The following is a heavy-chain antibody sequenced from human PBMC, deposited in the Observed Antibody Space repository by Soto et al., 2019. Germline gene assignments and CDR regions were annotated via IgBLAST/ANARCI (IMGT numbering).Heavy chain of an antibody. CDR2: ISSTTNYI. Sequence: GGSLRLSCAASGFTFTRYRMNWVRQAPGKGLEWVSSISSTTNYIYYGDSMKGRFTISRDNAKNSLYLEMNSLRAEDTAVYYCARESEDLTSNFDYWGQGTLVTVSS. V-gene: IGHV3-21*06. CDR1: GFTFTRYR. CDR3: ARESEDLTSNFDY. J-gene: IGHJ4*02.